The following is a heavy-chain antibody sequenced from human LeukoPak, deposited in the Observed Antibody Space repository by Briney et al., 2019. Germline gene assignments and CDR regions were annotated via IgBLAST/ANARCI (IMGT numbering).Heavy chain of an antibody. CDR3: ARLGPSMGSDY. J-gene: IGHJ4*02. CDR2: IYTSGST. Sequence: TSETLSLTCTVPGGSISSGSYYWSWIRQPAGKGLEWTGRIYTSGSTNYNPSLKSRVTISVDTSKNQFSLKLSSVTAADTAVYYCARLGPSMGSDYWGQGTLVTVSS. CDR1: GGSISSGSYY. D-gene: IGHD1-26*01. V-gene: IGHV4-61*02.